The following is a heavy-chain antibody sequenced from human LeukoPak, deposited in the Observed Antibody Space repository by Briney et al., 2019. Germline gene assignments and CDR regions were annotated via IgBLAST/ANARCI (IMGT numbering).Heavy chain of an antibody. J-gene: IGHJ3*02. Sequence: GGSLRLSCAVSGFTVRSNYMSWVRQAPGKGLEWVSVIYSGGSTYYADSVKGRFTISRDNSKNTVYLQMNSLRAEDTAVYYCANSLLVDDILTGYYMDERADAFDIWGQGTMVTVSS. V-gene: IGHV3-66*01. CDR2: IYSGGST. CDR1: GFTVRSNY. D-gene: IGHD3-9*01. CDR3: ANSLLVDDILTGYYMDERADAFDI.